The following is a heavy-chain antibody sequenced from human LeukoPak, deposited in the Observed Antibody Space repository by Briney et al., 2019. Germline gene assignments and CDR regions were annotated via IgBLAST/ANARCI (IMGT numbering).Heavy chain of an antibody. J-gene: IGHJ6*03. CDR2: IYTSGST. CDR3: ARRGGGYDILTRYYYYMDV. Sequence: SETLSLTCTVSGGSISSYYWSWIRQPAGKGLEWIGRIYTSGSTNYNPSLKSRVTMSVDTSKNQFSLKLSSVTAADTAVYYCARRGGGYDILTRYYYYMDVWGKGTTVTISS. V-gene: IGHV4-4*07. CDR1: GGSISSYY. D-gene: IGHD3-9*01.